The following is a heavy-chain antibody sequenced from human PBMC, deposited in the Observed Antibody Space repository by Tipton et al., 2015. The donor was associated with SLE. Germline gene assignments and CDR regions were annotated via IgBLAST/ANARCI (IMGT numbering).Heavy chain of an antibody. D-gene: IGHD4-17*01. CDR1: GGSFSGYY. Sequence: TLSLTCAVYGGSFSGYYWSWIRQPPGKGLEWIGEINHSGRTNYNPSLKSRVTISVDTSKNQFSLKLSSVTAADTAVYYCARYGDAFDIWGQGTMVTVSS. V-gene: IGHV4-34*01. J-gene: IGHJ3*02. CDR2: INHSGRT. CDR3: ARYGDAFDI.